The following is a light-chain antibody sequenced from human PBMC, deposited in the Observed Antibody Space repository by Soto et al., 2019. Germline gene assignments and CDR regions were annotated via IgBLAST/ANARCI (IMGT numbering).Light chain of an antibody. J-gene: IGLJ1*01. Sequence: LTQPASVSWTPGQSITISCAGTSGDIGTYNYVSWYQQHPGEAPKLLICEVNKRPSGVSNRFSGSKSGTTASLTISGLQAEDEADYYCSSYTTTTTLYVFGTGTKVTVL. CDR2: EVN. CDR1: SGDIGTYNY. CDR3: SSYTTTTTLYV. V-gene: IGLV2-14*01.